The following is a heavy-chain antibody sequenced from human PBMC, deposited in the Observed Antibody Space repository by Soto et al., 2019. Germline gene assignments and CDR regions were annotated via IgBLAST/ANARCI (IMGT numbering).Heavy chain of an antibody. Sequence: RASVKVSCKASGYTFTTYGVSWVRQAPGQGLEWMGWISAYSGNTNYAQNLQARVTLTTDTSTSTAYMELRSLRSDDTAVYYCASAYSSSSMDYWGQGTLVTVSS. CDR3: ASAYSSSSMDY. CDR1: GYTFTTYG. V-gene: IGHV1-18*01. CDR2: ISAYSGNT. D-gene: IGHD6-6*01. J-gene: IGHJ4*02.